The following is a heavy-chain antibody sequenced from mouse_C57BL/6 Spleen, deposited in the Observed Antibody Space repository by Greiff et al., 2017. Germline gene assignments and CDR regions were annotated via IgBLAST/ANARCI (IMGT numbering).Heavy chain of an antibody. CDR3: AREITTVVDY. Sequence: QVQLQQSGPELVKPGASVKISCKASGYAFSRSWMNWVKQRPGKGLEWIGRIYPGDGDTNYNGTFKGKATLTADTSSSTAYMQLSSLTSEDSAVYFCAREITTVVDYWGQGTTLTVSS. CDR1: GYAFSRSW. V-gene: IGHV1-82*01. J-gene: IGHJ2*01. D-gene: IGHD1-1*01. CDR2: IYPGDGDT.